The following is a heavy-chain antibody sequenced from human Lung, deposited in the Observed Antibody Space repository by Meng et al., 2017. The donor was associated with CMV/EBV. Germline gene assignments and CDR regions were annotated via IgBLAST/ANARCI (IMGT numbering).Heavy chain of an antibody. V-gene: IGHV4-59*11. CDR2: MYYSGIS. Sequence: SXTXSLXCTVSAASISSHYWSWIRQSQGKGLEWIGYMYYSGISNYNPSLGGRATILLDMSKNQFSLKLTSVTAADTAVYFCARYYCSGSSCYTTNWFDPWXQGIXVTVSS. D-gene: IGHD2-8*02. J-gene: IGHJ5*02. CDR1: AASISSHY. CDR3: ARYYCSGSSCYTTNWFDP.